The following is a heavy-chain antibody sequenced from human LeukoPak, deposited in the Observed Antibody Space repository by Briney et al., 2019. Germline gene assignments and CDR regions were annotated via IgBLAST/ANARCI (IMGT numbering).Heavy chain of an antibody. V-gene: IGHV3-30*18. J-gene: IGHJ4*02. CDR1: GFTFSSNG. Sequence: GGSLRLSCAASGFTFSSNGIHWARQAPGKGLEWVAVVSYDGNTKYYADSVKGRFTISRDNSKNIGYLQMNSLRAEDTAVYHCAKEKYNWNDYFDHWGQGTLVTVSS. D-gene: IGHD1-1*01. CDR3: AKEKYNWNDYFDH. CDR2: VSYDGNTK.